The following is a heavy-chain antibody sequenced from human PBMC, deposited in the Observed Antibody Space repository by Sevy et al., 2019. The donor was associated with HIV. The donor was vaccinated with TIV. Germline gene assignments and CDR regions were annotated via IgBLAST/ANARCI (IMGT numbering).Heavy chain of an antibody. J-gene: IGHJ1*01. V-gene: IGHV3-23*01. Sequence: GGSLRLSCAASGFTFNNYAMSWVRQAPGKGLEGKGLEWVSTISGSGTQINYADSVKGRFTISRDNSKHIVFLQMNSLRVDDTAIYYCGKDSLGGAADHWGQGTQVTVSS. CDR2: ISGSGTQI. CDR1: GFTFNNYA. CDR3: GKDSLGGAADH. D-gene: IGHD1-26*01.